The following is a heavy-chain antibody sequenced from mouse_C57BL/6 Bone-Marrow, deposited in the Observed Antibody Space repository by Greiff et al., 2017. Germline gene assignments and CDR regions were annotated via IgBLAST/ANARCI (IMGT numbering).Heavy chain of an antibody. CDR3: ASWDDGSSHWYFDV. J-gene: IGHJ1*03. V-gene: IGHV1-9*01. CDR2: ILPGSGST. D-gene: IGHD1-1*01. CDR1: GYTFPGYW. Sequence: QVQLQQSGAELMKPGASVKLSCKATGYTFPGYWIEWVKQRPGHGLEWIGEILPGSGSTNYTEKFKGKATFTADTSSNTAYMQLSSLTTEDSAIYYCASWDDGSSHWYFDVWGTGTTVTVSS.